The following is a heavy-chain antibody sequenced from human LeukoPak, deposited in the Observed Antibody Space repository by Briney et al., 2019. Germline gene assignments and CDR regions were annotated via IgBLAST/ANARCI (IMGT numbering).Heavy chain of an antibody. D-gene: IGHD1-1*01. J-gene: IGHJ6*03. Sequence: SETLSLTCSVSGGSFDSNYWSWIRQPPGKGLEWICYIYTSGSTNFNPSLRSRVAISIDTSTNQFSLKVYSVTAADTAVYYCANYTRNVHYYMDVWGKGTTVIVSS. CDR3: ANYTRNVHYYMDV. V-gene: IGHV4-4*09. CDR1: GGSFDSNY. CDR2: IYTSGST.